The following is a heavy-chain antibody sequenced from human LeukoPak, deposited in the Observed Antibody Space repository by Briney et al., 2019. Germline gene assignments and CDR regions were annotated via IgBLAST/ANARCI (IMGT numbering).Heavy chain of an antibody. D-gene: IGHD5-24*01. J-gene: IGHJ4*02. V-gene: IGHV3-23*01. CDR3: AKDLVAGYNYGFDY. CDR1: RFSFSSYG. Sequence: PGGTLRLSCAASRFSFSSYGMSWVRQAPGKGLEWVSGISDSGGRTYYADSVKGRFTISRDNSKNTLYLQMNSLRAEDTALYYCAKDLVAGYNYGFDYWGQGTLVTVSS. CDR2: ISDSGGRT.